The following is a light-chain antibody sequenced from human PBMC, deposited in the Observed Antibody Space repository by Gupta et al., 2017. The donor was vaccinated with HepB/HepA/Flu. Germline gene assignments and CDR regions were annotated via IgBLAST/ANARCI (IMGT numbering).Light chain of an antibody. CDR3: QTWGTGFRV. Sequence: QLVLPQSPSASASLGASVKLTCTLSSEYSTYAIAWHQQQPEKGPRDLMTIKSDGSHNKGDESPDRFSGSSSGAERYLTISSRQAEDEGDYYCQTWGTGFRVFGGGTKLTVL. V-gene: IGLV4-69*01. CDR1: SEYSTYA. CDR2: IKSDGSH. J-gene: IGLJ3*02.